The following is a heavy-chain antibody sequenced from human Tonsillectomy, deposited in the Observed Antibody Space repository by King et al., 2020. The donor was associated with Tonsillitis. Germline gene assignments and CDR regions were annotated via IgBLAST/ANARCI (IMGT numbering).Heavy chain of an antibody. J-gene: IGHJ4*02. CDR1: GFTFSSYA. CDR2: ISYDGSNK. D-gene: IGHD3-9*01. V-gene: IGHV3-30*01. CDR3: AREDWYYFDY. Sequence: VQLVESGGGVVQTGRSLRLSCAASGFTFSSYAMHWVRQAPGKGLEWGAVISYDGSNKYYADSVKGRFTISRDNSKNTLYLQMNSLRVEDTAVYYCAREDWYYFDYWGQGTLVTVSS.